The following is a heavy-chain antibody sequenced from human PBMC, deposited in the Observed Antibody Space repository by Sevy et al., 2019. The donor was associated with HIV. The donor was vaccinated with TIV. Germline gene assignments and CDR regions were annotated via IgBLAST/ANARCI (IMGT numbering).Heavy chain of an antibody. Sequence: GGSLRLSCAASGFTFSSYWMSWVRQAPGKRLEWVANIKQDGSEKYYVDSVKGRFTISRDNAKNSLYLQMNSLRAEDTAVYYCARLLGYCSSTSCWDWFDPWGQGTLVTVSS. CDR1: GFTFSSYW. CDR3: ARLLGYCSSTSCWDWFDP. CDR2: IKQDGSEK. V-gene: IGHV3-7*01. J-gene: IGHJ5*02. D-gene: IGHD2-2*01.